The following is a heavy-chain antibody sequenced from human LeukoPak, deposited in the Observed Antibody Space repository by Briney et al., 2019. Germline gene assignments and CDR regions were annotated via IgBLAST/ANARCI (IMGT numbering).Heavy chain of an antibody. D-gene: IGHD1-26*01. CDR2: ISGITGST. J-gene: IGHJ4*02. V-gene: IGHV3-23*01. CDR3: ATSGNYYLKY. CDR1: GFTFSSYA. Sequence: GGSLRLSCAASGFTFSSYAMSWVRQAPGKGLVWVSAISGITGSTYYADSVKGRFTISRDNAKNALSLQMNSLRDEDTAVYYCATSGNYYLKYWGQGTLVTVSS.